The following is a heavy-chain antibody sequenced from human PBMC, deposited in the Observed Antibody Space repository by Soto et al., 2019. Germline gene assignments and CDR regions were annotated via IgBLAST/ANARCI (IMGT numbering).Heavy chain of an antibody. Sequence: EVQLLESGGGLVQPGGSLRLSCAASGFTFSSYAMSWVRQAPGKGLEWVSAISGSGGSTYYADSVKGRFTISRDNSKNTLYPQMNSLRAEDTAVYYCAKEPAIVVVVAATSNWFDPWGQGTLVTVSS. J-gene: IGHJ5*02. CDR2: ISGSGGST. V-gene: IGHV3-23*01. CDR3: AKEPAIVVVVAATSNWFDP. CDR1: GFTFSSYA. D-gene: IGHD2-15*01.